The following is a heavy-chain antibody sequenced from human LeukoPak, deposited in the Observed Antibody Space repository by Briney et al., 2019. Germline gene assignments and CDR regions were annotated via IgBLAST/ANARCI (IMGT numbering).Heavy chain of an antibody. CDR3: ARGGNVLVVTQKRKKPLDL. CDR1: GGPFGGYY. J-gene: IGHJ4*02. V-gene: IGHV4-34*01. CDR2: INHLGNT. D-gene: IGHD3-22*01. Sequence: SETLSLTCAVSGGPFGGYYWTWVRQPPGGGPEWIGEINHLGNTNYNPSLKSRGTISVETSKRQFSLKLTSVTAADTAVYYWARGGNVLVVTQKRKKPLDLWGQGTRVTVSS.